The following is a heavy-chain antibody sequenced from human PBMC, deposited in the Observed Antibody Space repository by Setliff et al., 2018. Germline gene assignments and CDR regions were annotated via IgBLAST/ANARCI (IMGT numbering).Heavy chain of an antibody. J-gene: IGHJ3*01. V-gene: IGHV1-2*02. Sequence: ASVKVSCKASGYIVRDYYIHWVRQAPGQGLEWMGWINPNSGGREYAEAFQGRVTMTGDTSIRTAFMELSGLTSDDTAVYYCAGPFDVGPYPRPIDGLDLWGQGTRVTVSS. D-gene: IGHD3-9*01. CDR3: AGPFDVGPYPRPIDGLDL. CDR2: INPNSGGR. CDR1: GYIVRDYY.